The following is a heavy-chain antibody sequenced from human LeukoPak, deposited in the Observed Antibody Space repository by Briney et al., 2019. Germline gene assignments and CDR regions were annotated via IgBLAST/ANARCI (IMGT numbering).Heavy chain of an antibody. V-gene: IGHV3-30*18. CDR1: GFTFSSYG. CDR2: ISFDGSNQ. J-gene: IGHJ4*02. CDR3: AKPPEVGATVGYFDY. D-gene: IGHD1-26*01. Sequence: PGGFLRLSCAASGFTFSSYGMHWVRQAPGKGLEWVALISFDGSNQYYADSVKGRFTISRDNSKNTLYLQMNSLRAEDTAVYYCAKPPEVGATVGYFDYWGQGTLVTVSS.